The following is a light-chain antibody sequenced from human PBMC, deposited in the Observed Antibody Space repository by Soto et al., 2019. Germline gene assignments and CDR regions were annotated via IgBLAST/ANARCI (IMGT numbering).Light chain of an antibody. CDR3: QQYYSYPRT. CDR1: QFISSC. V-gene: IGKV1-8*01. J-gene: IGKJ1*01. Sequence: SAXVGDXVTIXXRASQFISSCLAWYQQKPGKATKLLIYAASTGESGVTSRLSRSGCGTDFALTISCLQSEDFATYYFQQYYSYPRTFGQGTKVDIK. CDR2: AAS.